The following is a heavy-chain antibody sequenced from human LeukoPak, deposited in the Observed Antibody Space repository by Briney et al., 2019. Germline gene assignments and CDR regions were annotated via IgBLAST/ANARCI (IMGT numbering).Heavy chain of an antibody. D-gene: IGHD2-15*01. CDR3: AKVRYCSGGSCPEYFDY. V-gene: IGHV3-23*01. J-gene: IGHJ4*02. Sequence: GGSLRLSCAASGFTFSSCGMSWVRQAPGKGLEWVSAISGSGGSTYYADSVKGRFTISRDNSKNTLYLQMNSLRAEDTAVYYCAKVRYCSGGSCPEYFDYWGQGTLVTVSS. CDR2: ISGSGGST. CDR1: GFTFSSCG.